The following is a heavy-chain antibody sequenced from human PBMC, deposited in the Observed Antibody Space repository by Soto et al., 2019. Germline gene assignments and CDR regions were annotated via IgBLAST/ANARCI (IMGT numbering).Heavy chain of an antibody. D-gene: IGHD3-10*01. V-gene: IGHV2-5*02. CDR2: IYWDGEK. Sequence: QITLKESGPTLVQPTQTLTLTCSFSGFSLITTGAGVGWIRHPPGKAPEWLALIYWDGEKRYSPALKSRLTITKDRSKNQAGLTMTNMDPVDTDTYYCARRQSIMIRGANAFDIWGQGTLLSVSS. CDR3: ARRQSIMIRGANAFDI. CDR1: GFSLITTGAG. J-gene: IGHJ3*02.